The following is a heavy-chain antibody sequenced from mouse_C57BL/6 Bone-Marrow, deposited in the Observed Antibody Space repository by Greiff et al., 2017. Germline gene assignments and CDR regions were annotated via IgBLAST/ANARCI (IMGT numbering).Heavy chain of an antibody. J-gene: IGHJ3*01. CDR1: GFTFSDYG. Sequence: VKLVESGGGLVKPGGSLKLSCAASGFTFSDYGMHWVRQAPEKGLEWVAYISSGSSTIYYADTVKGRFTISRDNAKNTLFLQMTSLRSEDTAMYYCARGSIYRRFAYWGQGTLVTVSA. CDR2: ISSGSSTI. D-gene: IGHD2-1*01. CDR3: ARGSIYRRFAY. V-gene: IGHV5-17*01.